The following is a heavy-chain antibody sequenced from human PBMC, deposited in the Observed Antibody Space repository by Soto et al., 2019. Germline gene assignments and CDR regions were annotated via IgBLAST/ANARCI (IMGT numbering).Heavy chain of an antibody. J-gene: IGHJ4*02. CDR2: VHYGGSA. D-gene: IGHD6-19*01. V-gene: IGHV4-59*08. CDR3: ARGNGWHDY. CDR1: GGSLRNYY. Sequence: QVQLQQSGPGLVKPSETLSLTCTVSGGSLRNYYWSWMRQSPGKGLEWIGYVHYGGSANYIPSLKSRGTISVDTSKTQVFLKLTSVTAADTAVYYCARGNGWHDYWGQGTLVTVSS.